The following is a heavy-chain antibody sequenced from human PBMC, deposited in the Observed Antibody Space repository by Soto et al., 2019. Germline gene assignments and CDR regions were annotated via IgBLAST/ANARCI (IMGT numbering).Heavy chain of an antibody. V-gene: IGHV1-2*04. CDR1: GYTFTSYG. Sequence: ASVKVSCKVSGYTFTSYGISWVRQAPGQGLEWMGWISAYSGGTNYAQKFQGWVTMTRDTSISTAYMELSRLRSDDTAVYYCARDRSENAFDIWGQGTMVTVSS. J-gene: IGHJ3*02. CDR2: ISAYSGGT. CDR3: ARDRSENAFDI.